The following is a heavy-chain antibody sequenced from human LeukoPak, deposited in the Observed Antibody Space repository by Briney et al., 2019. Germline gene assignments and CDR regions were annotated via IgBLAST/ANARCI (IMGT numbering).Heavy chain of an antibody. CDR2: IAGRGDNK. CDR1: GFTFSSYP. V-gene: IGHV3-23*01. Sequence: GGSLRLSCRASGFTFSSYPMSWVRQAPGKGLQWISAIAGRGDNKYYADSVRGRFTISRDNSKNTVPLQMNSLSAEDTAFYYCTKGFGWDAFFDSWGQGTLVTVSS. D-gene: IGHD6-19*01. J-gene: IGHJ4*02. CDR3: TKGFGWDAFFDS.